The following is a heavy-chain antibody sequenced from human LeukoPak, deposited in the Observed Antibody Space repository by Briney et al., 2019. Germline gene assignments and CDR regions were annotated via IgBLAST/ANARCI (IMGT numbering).Heavy chain of an antibody. Sequence: RGSLRPSCAVSGFTPTSYSIGWVRHAPGGGLGWVSAMSGSGSSTNYAAAVKGRFTNSRDNPKNTLYLQMNSLRAEVTAGYYCAKGPLFWTTENYFFDGWGEGTPVSVS. V-gene: IGHV3-23*01. J-gene: IGHJ4*02. D-gene: IGHD3/OR15-3a*01. CDR2: MSGSGSST. CDR3: AKGPLFWTTENYFFDG. CDR1: GFTPTSYS.